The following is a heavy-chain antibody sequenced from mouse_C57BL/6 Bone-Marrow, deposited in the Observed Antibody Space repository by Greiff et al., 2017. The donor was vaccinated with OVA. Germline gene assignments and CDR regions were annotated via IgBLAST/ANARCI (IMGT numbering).Heavy chain of an antibody. CDR2: IDPSDSET. V-gene: IGHV1-52*01. CDR3: VITTVVASYAMDY. J-gene: IGHJ4*01. D-gene: IGHD1-1*01. Sequence: VQLQQPGAELVRPGSSVKLSCKASGYTFTSYWMHWVKQRPIQGLEWIGNIDPSDSETHYNQKFKDKATLTVDKSSSTAYMQLSSLTSEDSAVYYCVITTVVASYAMDYWGQGTSVTVSS. CDR1: GYTFTSYW.